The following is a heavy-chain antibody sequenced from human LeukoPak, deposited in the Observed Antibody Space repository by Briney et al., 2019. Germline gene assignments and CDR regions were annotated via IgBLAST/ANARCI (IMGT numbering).Heavy chain of an antibody. D-gene: IGHD6-19*01. J-gene: IGHJ4*02. CDR2: ITTSGGST. CDR3: AKDQLAIAVAGGVVFDY. V-gene: IGHV3-23*01. CDR1: GFTFSGYA. Sequence: PGGSLRLSCAASGFTFSGYAMTWVRQAPGKGLEWVSTITTSGGSTYYADSVKGRFTISRDNSENTLYLQMNSLRAEDTALYYCAKDQLAIAVAGGVVFDYWGQGTLVTVSS.